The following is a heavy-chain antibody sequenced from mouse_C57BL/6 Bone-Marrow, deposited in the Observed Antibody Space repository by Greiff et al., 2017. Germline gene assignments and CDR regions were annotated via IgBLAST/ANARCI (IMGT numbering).Heavy chain of an antibody. CDR2: IYPGSGST. V-gene: IGHV1-55*01. CDR1: GYTFTSYW. CDR3: AREGFYYGSSYAMDY. J-gene: IGHJ4*01. Sequence: QVQLKQPGAELVKPGASVKMSCKASGYTFTSYWITWVKQRPGQGLEWIGDIYPGSGSTNYNEKFKSKATLTVDTSSSTAYMQLSSLTSEDSAVYYCAREGFYYGSSYAMDYWGQGTSVTVSS. D-gene: IGHD1-1*01.